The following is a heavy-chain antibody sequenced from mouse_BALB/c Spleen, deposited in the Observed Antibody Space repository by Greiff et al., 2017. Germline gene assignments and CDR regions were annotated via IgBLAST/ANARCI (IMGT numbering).Heavy chain of an antibody. J-gene: IGHJ3*01. CDR2: ISSGGSYT. CDR1: GFTFSSYT. Sequence: DVMLVESGGGLVKPGGSLKLSCAASGFTFSSYTMSWVRQTPEKRLEWVATISSGGSYTYYPDSVKGRFTISRDNAKNTLYLQMSSLKSEDTAMYYCTRDGPYGNYGAYWGQGTLVTVSA. CDR3: TRDGPYGNYGAY. V-gene: IGHV5-6-4*01. D-gene: IGHD2-1*01.